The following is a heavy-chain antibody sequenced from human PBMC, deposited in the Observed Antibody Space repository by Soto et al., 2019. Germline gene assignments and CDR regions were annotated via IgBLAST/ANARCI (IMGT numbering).Heavy chain of an antibody. V-gene: IGHV4-59*08. Sequence: SETLSLTCAVYGGSFSGYYWSWIRQPPGKGLEWIGYIYYSGSTNYNPSLKSRVTISVDTSKNQFSLKLSSVTAADTAVYYCAGRYGSAIDYWGQGTLVTVSS. CDR3: AGRYGSAIDY. D-gene: IGHD1-26*01. CDR2: IYYSGST. J-gene: IGHJ4*02. CDR1: GGSFSGYY.